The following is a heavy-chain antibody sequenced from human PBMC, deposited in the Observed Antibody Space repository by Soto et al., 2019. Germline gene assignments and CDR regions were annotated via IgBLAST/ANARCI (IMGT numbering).Heavy chain of an antibody. CDR3: ARVPYSSPNWFDP. CDR2: IIPILGIA. V-gene: IGHV1-69*02. J-gene: IGHJ5*02. D-gene: IGHD6-19*01. Sequence: GASVKVSCKASGGTFSSYTISWVRQAPGQGLEWMGRIIPILGIANYAQKFQGRVTITADESTSTACMELSSLRSEDTAVYYCARVPYSSPNWFDPWGQGTLVTVSS. CDR1: GGTFSSYT.